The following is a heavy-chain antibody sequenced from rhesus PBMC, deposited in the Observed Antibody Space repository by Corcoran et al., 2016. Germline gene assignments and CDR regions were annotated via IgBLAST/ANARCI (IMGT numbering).Heavy chain of an antibody. CDR3: ARDVNTATDNSFDL. J-gene: IGHJ5-2*02. D-gene: IGHD4-23*01. CDR1: GDSPSGAYA. CDR2: VYGPRGNH. Sequence: QVHLQESGPGLVKPSETLSLTCAVSGDSPSGAYAWNCIRQPPGTGRGWIGYVYGPRGNHNDSPSLRDRVTISMDTSKSQFSMRLTSVTAADTAVYYCARDVNTATDNSFDLWGRGILVTVSS. V-gene: IGHV4-76*01.